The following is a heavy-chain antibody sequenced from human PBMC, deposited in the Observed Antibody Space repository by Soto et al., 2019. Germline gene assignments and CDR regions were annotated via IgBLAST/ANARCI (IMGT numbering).Heavy chain of an antibody. J-gene: IGHJ6*02. V-gene: IGHV1-2*04. CDR3: ARDNCSGGSSYSDARMGV. D-gene: IGHD2-15*01. CDR1: GYTFTGYY. Sequence: GASVKVSCKASGYTFTGYYIHWVRQAPGQGLEWMGWINPNSGGTSYAQKFQGWVTMTRDTSISTAYMELSRLISDDTAVYYCARDNCSGGSSYSDARMGVWGQGTTVTVSS. CDR2: INPNSGGT.